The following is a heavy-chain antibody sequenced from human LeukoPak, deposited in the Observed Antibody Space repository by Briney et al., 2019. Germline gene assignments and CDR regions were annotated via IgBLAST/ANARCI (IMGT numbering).Heavy chain of an antibody. CDR1: GFTVSSNY. J-gene: IGHJ3*02. CDR2: IYSGGST. D-gene: IGHD4-17*01. CDR3: AREINYGDYSDFVPAFDI. V-gene: IGHV3-53*01. Sequence: PGGSPRLSCAASGFTVSSNYMSWVRQAPGKGLEWVSVIYSGGSTYYADSVKGRFTISRDNSKNTLYLQMNSLRAEDTAVYYCAREINYGDYSDFVPAFDIWGQGTMVTVSS.